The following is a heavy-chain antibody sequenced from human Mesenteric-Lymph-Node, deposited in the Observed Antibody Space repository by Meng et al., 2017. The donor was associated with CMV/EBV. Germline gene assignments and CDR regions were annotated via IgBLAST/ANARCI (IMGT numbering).Heavy chain of an antibody. CDR1: GFTVSYNS. J-gene: IGHJ6*02. Sequence: GESLKISCAASGFTVSYNSMSWVRQAPGKGLEWVSLIYSGGSTYYADSVKGRFTISRDNSKTTVYLQMNSLRAEDTAVYYCAREARYPSYGLGVWGQGTTVTVS. V-gene: IGHV3-53*01. CDR3: AREARYPSYGLGV. D-gene: IGHD3-9*01. CDR2: IYSGGST.